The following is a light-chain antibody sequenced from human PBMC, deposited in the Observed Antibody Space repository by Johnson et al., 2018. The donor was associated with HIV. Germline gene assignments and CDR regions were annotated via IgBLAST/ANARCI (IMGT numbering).Light chain of an antibody. CDR3: GTWDTSLSAGGV. CDR1: SSNIGSNY. J-gene: IGLJ1*01. V-gene: IGLV1-51*02. Sequence: QSMLTQPPSVSAAPGQNVTISCSGGSSNIGSNYVSWYQQFPGTAPKLLIYKNNERPSGIPDRFSGSKSGTSATLGITGLQTGDEADYYCGTWDTSLSAGGVFGTGTKVTVL. CDR2: KNN.